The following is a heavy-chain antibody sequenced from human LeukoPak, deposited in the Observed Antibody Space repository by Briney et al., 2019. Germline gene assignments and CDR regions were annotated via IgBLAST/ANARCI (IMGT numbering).Heavy chain of an antibody. Sequence: GGSLRLSCAASGFTFSSYSMNWVRQAPGKGLEWVSSISSSSSYIYYADSVKGRFTISRDNSKNTLYLQMNSLRAEDTAVYYCAKLIVVATNDYWGQGTLVTVSS. CDR3: AKLIVVATNDY. D-gene: IGHD3-22*01. CDR1: GFTFSSYS. V-gene: IGHV3-21*04. J-gene: IGHJ4*02. CDR2: ISSSSSYI.